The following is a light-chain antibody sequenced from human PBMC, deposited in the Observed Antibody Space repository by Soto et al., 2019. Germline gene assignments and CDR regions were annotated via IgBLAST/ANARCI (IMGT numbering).Light chain of an antibody. CDR3: QKYGSSPWK. CDR2: GAS. V-gene: IGKV3-20*01. CDR1: QSVSSSY. Sequence: EIVLTQSPGTLSFSPGGKATASRRPSQSVSSSYLAWYQQKPGQAPRLLIYGASSRATGIPDRFSGSGSGTDFTLTISRLEPEDFAVYYCQKYGSSPWKCGQGNKVAIK. J-gene: IGKJ1*01.